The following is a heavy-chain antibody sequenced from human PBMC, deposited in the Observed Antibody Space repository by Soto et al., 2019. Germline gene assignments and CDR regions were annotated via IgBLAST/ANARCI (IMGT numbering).Heavy chain of an antibody. CDR3: ARGEISPWYFDY. Sequence: WSLRLSCAASGFTFSSYAMHWVRQAPGKGLEWVAVISYDGSNKYYADSVKGRFTISRDNSKNTLYLQMNSLRAEDTAVYYCARGEISPWYFDYWGQGTLVTVSS. CDR2: ISYDGSNK. J-gene: IGHJ4*02. CDR1: GFTFSSYA. V-gene: IGHV3-30-3*01. D-gene: IGHD2-21*01.